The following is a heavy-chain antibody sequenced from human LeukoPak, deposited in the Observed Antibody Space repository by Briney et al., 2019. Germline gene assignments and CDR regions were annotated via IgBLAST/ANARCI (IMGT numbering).Heavy chain of an antibody. CDR2: INPSGGST. Sequence: GASVRVSCKASGYTFTSYYMHWVRQAPGQGGEWMGLINPSGGSTSYAQKFQGRVTMTRDMSTSTVYMELSSLRSEDTAVYYCARDNCSSTSCYALWFDPWGQGTLVTVSS. CDR3: ARDNCSSTSCYALWFDP. D-gene: IGHD2-2*01. J-gene: IGHJ5*02. CDR1: GYTFTSYY. V-gene: IGHV1-46*01.